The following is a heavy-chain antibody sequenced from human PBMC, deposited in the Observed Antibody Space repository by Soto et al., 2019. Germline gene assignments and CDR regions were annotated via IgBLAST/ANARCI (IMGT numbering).Heavy chain of an antibody. D-gene: IGHD1-26*01. V-gene: IGHV2-5*02. CDR3: AHRTVFRGLDY. Sequence: QITLKESGLTLVKPTQTLTLTCTFSGFSLSRSGEGVAWIRQPPGEALEWLADIYWDESKHDSPSQRSRFTITKDTSKNLVVLTMTNMDPVDTAAYYCAHRTVFRGLDYWGQGTLVTVSS. CDR2: IYWDESK. CDR1: GFSLSRSGEG. J-gene: IGHJ4*02.